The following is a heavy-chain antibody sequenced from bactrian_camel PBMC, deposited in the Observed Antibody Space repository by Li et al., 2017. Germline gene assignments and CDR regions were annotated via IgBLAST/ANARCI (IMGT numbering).Heavy chain of an antibody. J-gene: IGHJ6*01. V-gene: IGHV3-2*01. CDR3: ATDIGENYSDYLAEGAPPLTNDADFGY. D-gene: IGHD4*01. CDR1: GFTRFTFSSYS. Sequence: VQLVESGGGLVQPGGSLRISCAASGFTRFTFSSYSMSWVRQAPGKGLEWVSTIYGDDTNTYYAEFVKGRFTISRDNAKNTVYLQMNSLKSEDTALYYCATDIGENYSDYLAEGAPPLTNDADFGYWGQGTQVTVS. CDR2: IYGDDTNT.